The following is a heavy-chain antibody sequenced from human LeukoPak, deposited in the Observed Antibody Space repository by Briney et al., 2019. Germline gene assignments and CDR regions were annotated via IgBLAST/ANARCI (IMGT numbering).Heavy chain of an antibody. Sequence: GGSLRLSCAASGFTFSSYGMHWVRQAPGKGLEWVAVIWYDGSNKYYADSVKGRFTISRDNSKNTLYLQMNSLRAEDTAVYYCAKGERWLQFLCDYWGQGTLVTVSS. CDR2: IWYDGSNK. CDR3: AKGERWLQFLCDY. D-gene: IGHD5-24*01. J-gene: IGHJ4*02. CDR1: GFTFSSYG. V-gene: IGHV3-33*06.